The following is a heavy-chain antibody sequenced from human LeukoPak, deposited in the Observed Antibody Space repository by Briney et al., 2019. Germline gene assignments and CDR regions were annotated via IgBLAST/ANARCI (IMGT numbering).Heavy chain of an antibody. J-gene: IGHJ4*02. CDR2: INHSGST. CDR1: GGSFSGYY. V-gene: IGHV4-34*01. CDR3: ARGGRGYCSGGSCYSGYFDY. D-gene: IGHD2-15*01. Sequence: SETLSLTCAVYGGSFSGYYWSWIRQPPGKGLEWIGEINHSGSTNYNPSLKSRVTISVDTSKNQFSLKLSSVTAADTAVYYCARGGRGYCSGGSCYSGYFDYWGQGTLVTVSP.